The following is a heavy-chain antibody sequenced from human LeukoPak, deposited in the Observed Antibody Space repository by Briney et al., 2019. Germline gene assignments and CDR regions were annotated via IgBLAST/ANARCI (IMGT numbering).Heavy chain of an antibody. D-gene: IGHD3-22*01. CDR2: ISASRSTI. Sequence: GGSLRLSCAAFGFPFSNYGMHWVRQAPGEGLEWGSYISASRSTIYHADSLKGRITIPRDNAENSLYLQLNNLRVEDTAIYYCARAATTMIVALDNWGRGTLVTVSS. V-gene: IGHV3-48*01. CDR3: ARAATTMIVALDN. J-gene: IGHJ4*02. CDR1: GFPFSNYG.